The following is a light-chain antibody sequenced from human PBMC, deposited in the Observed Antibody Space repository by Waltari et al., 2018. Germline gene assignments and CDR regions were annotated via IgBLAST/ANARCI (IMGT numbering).Light chain of an antibody. J-gene: IGLJ3*02. V-gene: IGLV3-27*01. CDR3: YSAADNNPVV. CDR1: VLANKY. CDR2: EDT. Sequence: HELTQPSSVSVSPGQTARITCSGDVLANKYARWFQQKSGQAPMLVIYEDTERPSGVPERFSGSSSGTTVTLTITGAQTEDEADYYCYSAADNNPVVFGGGTKLTVL.